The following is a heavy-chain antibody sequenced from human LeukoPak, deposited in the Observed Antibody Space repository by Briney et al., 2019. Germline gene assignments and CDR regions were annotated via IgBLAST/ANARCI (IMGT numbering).Heavy chain of an antibody. CDR2: IIPIFGTA. CDR3: ARGGSSYYDFWSGYPKPSNWFDP. D-gene: IGHD3-3*01. CDR1: GGTFSSYA. Sequence: PGSSVKVSCKASGGTFSSYAISWVRQGPGQGLEWMGGIIPIFGTANYAQKFQGRVTITADESTSTAYMELSSLRSEDTAVYYCARGGSSYYDFWSGYPKPSNWFDPWGQGTLVTVSS. V-gene: IGHV1-69*01. J-gene: IGHJ5*02.